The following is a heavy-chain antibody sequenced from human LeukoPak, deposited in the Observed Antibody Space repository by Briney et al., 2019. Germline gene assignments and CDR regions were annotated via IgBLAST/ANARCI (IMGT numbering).Heavy chain of an antibody. CDR3: ARDPPVVPAAMWFDP. CDR1: GFTFSSYS. V-gene: IGHV3-21*01. CDR2: ISSSSCYI. J-gene: IGHJ5*02. D-gene: IGHD2-2*01. Sequence: GGSLRLSCAASGFTFSSYSMNWVRQAPGKGLEWVSSISSSSCYIYYADSVKGRFTISRDNAKNSLYLQMNSLRAEDTAVYYCARDPPVVPAAMWFDPWGQGTLVTVSS.